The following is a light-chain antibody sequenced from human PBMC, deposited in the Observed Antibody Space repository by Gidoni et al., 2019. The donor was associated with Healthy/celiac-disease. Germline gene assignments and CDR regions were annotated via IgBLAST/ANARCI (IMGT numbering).Light chain of an antibody. CDR1: QSVSSN. V-gene: IGKV3-15*01. Sequence: DIVMPQSPATLSVSPGERATLSCRASQSVSSNLAWYQQKPGQAPRLLIYGASTRATGIPARFSGSGSGTEFTLTISSLQSEDFAVYYCQQYNNWPPFTFGPGTKVDIK. CDR3: QQYNNWPPFT. CDR2: GAS. J-gene: IGKJ3*01.